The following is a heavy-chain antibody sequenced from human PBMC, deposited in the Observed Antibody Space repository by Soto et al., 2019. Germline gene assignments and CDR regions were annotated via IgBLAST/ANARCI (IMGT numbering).Heavy chain of an antibody. Sequence: SATLSLTCTLLGLSIISCRCHWGSICQPPGKGLEWIASIKYSGTTFYNPSLKSRVTLSVDTSKNQFALKLSSVTAAETAVYYCARHGITGSYYDAFDIWGQGTMVT. J-gene: IGHJ3*02. V-gene: IGHV4-39*01. CDR1: GLSIISCRCH. CDR3: ARHGITGSYYDAFDI. D-gene: IGHD1-26*01. CDR2: IKYSGTT.